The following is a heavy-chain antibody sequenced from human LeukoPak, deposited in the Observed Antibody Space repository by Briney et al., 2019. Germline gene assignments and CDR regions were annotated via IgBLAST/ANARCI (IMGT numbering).Heavy chain of an antibody. V-gene: IGHV3-48*02. CDR3: AREDDSWGPNNLDL. Sequence: HTGGSLRLSCAASAFTFSDYSMNWVRQAPGKGLEGISYIDTSSSTMYYADSVMGRFTISRDNAKESLYLQMNSLRDEDTAVYYCAREDDSWGPNNLDLWGQGTMVTVSS. CDR1: AFTFSDYS. D-gene: IGHD7-27*01. CDR2: IDTSSSTM. J-gene: IGHJ3*01.